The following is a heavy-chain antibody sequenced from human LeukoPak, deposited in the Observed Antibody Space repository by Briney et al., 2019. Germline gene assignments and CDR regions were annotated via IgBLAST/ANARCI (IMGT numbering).Heavy chain of an antibody. Sequence: ASVKVSCKASGYTFTCYDINWVRQATGQGLEWMGWMNPNSGNTGYAQKFQGRVTMTRNTSISTAYMELSSLRSEDTAVYYCAREVVGATKGGYWGQGTLVTVSS. D-gene: IGHD1-26*01. J-gene: IGHJ4*02. CDR3: AREVVGATKGGY. CDR1: GYTFTCYD. V-gene: IGHV1-8*01. CDR2: MNPNSGNT.